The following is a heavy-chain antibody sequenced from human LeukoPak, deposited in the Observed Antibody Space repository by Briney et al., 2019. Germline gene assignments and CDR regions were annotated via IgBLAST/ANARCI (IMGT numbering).Heavy chain of an antibody. Sequence: GSLRLSCAASGFTFSSYAMSWVRQAPGKGLEWVLVISGSGGSIYYADSVKGRVTISRDNSKNTLYLQMNSLRAEDTAVYYCAKEKQWLAKEYFQHWGQGTLVTVSS. CDR3: AKEKQWLAKEYFQH. D-gene: IGHD6-19*01. V-gene: IGHV3-23*01. J-gene: IGHJ1*01. CDR2: ISGSGGSI. CDR1: GFTFSSYA.